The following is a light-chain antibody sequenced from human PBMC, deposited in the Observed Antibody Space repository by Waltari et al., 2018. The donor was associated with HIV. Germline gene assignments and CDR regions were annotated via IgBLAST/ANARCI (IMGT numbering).Light chain of an antibody. CDR2: DVS. CDR1: STDVASYNY. J-gene: IGLJ2*01. Sequence: QSALTQPRSLSGSSGQSVPISCTGTSTDVASYNYVTWYQQHPGKAPNLILYDVSERPSGVPDRFSGSKSGNTASLTITGLQAEDEADYYCCSYAGTYTFVVFGGGTKLTVL. V-gene: IGLV2-11*01. CDR3: CSYAGTYTFVV.